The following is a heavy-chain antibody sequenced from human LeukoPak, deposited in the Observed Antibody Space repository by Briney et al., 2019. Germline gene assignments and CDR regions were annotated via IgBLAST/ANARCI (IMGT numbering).Heavy chain of an antibody. Sequence: ASVKVSCKASGYTFTSYGISWVRQAPGQGLEWMGWISAYNGNTNYAQKLQGRVTMTTDTSTSTAYMELRSLRSDDTAVYYCARSGPRGGINCSGGSCPDDWGQGTLVTVSS. CDR3: ARSGPRGGINCSGGSCPDD. CDR1: GYTFTSYG. D-gene: IGHD2-15*01. V-gene: IGHV1-18*01. J-gene: IGHJ4*02. CDR2: ISAYNGNT.